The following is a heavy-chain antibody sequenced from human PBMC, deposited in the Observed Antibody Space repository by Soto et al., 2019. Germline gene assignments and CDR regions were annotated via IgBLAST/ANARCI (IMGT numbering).Heavy chain of an antibody. CDR3: AREYSSSSEALFFDY. J-gene: IGHJ4*02. Sequence: PSETLSLTCAVYGGSFSGYYWSWIRQPPGKGLEWIGEINHSGSTNYNPSLKSRVAISVDTSKNQFSLKLSSVTAADTAVYYCAREYSSSSEALFFDYWGQGTLVTVSS. V-gene: IGHV4-34*01. CDR2: INHSGST. CDR1: GGSFSGYY. D-gene: IGHD6-6*01.